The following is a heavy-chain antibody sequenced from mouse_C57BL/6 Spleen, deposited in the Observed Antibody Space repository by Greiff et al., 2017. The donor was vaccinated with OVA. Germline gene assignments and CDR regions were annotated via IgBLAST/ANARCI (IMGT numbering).Heavy chain of an antibody. CDR3: ARNYGSSYGYYFDY. CDR1: GFSLTSYG. Sequence: VKLMESGPGLVQPSQSLSITCTVSGFSLTSYGVHWVRQSPGKGLEWLGVIWSGGSTDYNAAFISRLSISKDNSKSQVFFKMNSLQADDTAIYYCARNYGSSYGYYFDYWGQGTTLTVSS. J-gene: IGHJ2*01. CDR2: IWSGGST. D-gene: IGHD1-1*01. V-gene: IGHV2-2*01.